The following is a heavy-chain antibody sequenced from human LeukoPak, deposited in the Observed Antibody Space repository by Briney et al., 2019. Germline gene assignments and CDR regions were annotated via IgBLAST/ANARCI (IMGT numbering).Heavy chain of an antibody. CDR2: IKQDGSEK. V-gene: IGHV3-7*01. J-gene: IGHJ4*02. CDR3: ARDGYSYGEDEDY. D-gene: IGHD5-18*01. Sequence: GGSLRLSCAASGFTFSNYWMSWVRQAPGKGLEWVANIKQDGSEKYYVDSVKGRFTISRDNAKNSLYLQMNSLRAEDTAVYYCARDGYSYGEDEDYWGQGTLVTVSS. CDR1: GFTFSNYW.